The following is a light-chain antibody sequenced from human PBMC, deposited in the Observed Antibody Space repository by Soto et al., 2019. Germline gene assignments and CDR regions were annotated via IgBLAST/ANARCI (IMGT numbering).Light chain of an antibody. V-gene: IGLV2-14*01. J-gene: IGLJ1*01. CDR3: SSYTSNTAYV. Sequence: QSALTQPASVSGSPGQSITISCTGTSSDVGGYNYVSWYQLHPGKAPKLMVYEVSNRPSGVSNRFSGSKSGNTASLTISGLQAEDEADYYCSSYTSNTAYVFGTGTKGTV. CDR1: SSDVGGYNY. CDR2: EVS.